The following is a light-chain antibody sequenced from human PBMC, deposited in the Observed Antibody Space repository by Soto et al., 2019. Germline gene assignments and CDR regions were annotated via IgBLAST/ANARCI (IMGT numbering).Light chain of an antibody. V-gene: IGKV3-20*01. CDR3: QQYGSSPDT. Sequence: EIVLTQSPGTLSLSPGERATLSCRASQSVSSSYLAWYQQKPGQAPRLLIYGASSRATGIPDRFSCSGSGTDFPLTISRLEPEDFAVYYCQQYGSSPDTFGQGTKLEIK. CDR1: QSVSSSY. J-gene: IGKJ2*01. CDR2: GAS.